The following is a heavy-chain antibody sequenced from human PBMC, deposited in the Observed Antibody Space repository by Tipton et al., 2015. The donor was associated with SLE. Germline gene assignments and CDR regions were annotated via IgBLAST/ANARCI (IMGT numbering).Heavy chain of an antibody. CDR1: GYTFTSYY. V-gene: IGHV1-46*01. CDR3: ARASPGGGRIDY. J-gene: IGHJ4*02. D-gene: IGHD1-14*01. CDR2: INPSGGST. Sequence: QVQLVQSGAEVKKPGASVKVSCKASGYTFTSYYMHWVRQAPGQGLEWMGIINPSGGSTSYAQKFQGRVTITTDESTSTAYMELSSLRSEDTAVYCCARASPGGGRIDYWGQGTLVTVSS.